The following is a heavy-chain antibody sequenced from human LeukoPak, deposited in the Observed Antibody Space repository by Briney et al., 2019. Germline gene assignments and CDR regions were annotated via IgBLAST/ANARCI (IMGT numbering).Heavy chain of an antibody. V-gene: IGHV3-53*01. J-gene: IGHJ3*02. CDR3: ARDDHWGYTFDI. CDR1: GFTVSSNY. CDR2: IYSGGST. Sequence: GGSLRLSCAASGFTVSSNYMSWVRQAPGKGLEWVSVIYSGGSTYYADSVKGRFTISRDNAKNSLYLQMNSLRADDTAVYYCARDDHWGYTFDIWGQGTMVTVSS. D-gene: IGHD5-12*01.